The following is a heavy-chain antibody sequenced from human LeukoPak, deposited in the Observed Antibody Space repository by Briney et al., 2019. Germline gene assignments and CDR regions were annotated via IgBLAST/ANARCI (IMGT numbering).Heavy chain of an antibody. J-gene: IGHJ4*02. Sequence: GGSLRLSCAASGFTFSSYGMHWVRQAPGKGLEWVAVISYDGSNKYYADSVKGRFTISRDNSKNTLYLQMNSLRAEDTAVYYCAKSPEVVPATVYYFDYWGQGTLVTVSS. CDR1: GFTFSSYG. CDR2: ISYDGSNK. CDR3: AKSPEVVPATVYYFDY. V-gene: IGHV3-30*18. D-gene: IGHD2-2*01.